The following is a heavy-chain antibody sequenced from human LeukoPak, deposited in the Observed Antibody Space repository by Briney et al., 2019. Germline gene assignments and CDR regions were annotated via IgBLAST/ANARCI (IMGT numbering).Heavy chain of an antibody. CDR3: AKHTSGNFYSPADY. CDR2: ISYDGSNK. V-gene: IGHV3-30-3*02. Sequence: GGSLRLSCAASGFTCSSYAMHWVRQAPGKGLEWVAVISYDGSNKYYADSVKGRFTISRDNSDNTVFLQMNSLRADDTALYYCAKHTSGNFYSPADYWGQGTLVTVSS. D-gene: IGHD2-15*01. CDR1: GFTCSSYA. J-gene: IGHJ4*02.